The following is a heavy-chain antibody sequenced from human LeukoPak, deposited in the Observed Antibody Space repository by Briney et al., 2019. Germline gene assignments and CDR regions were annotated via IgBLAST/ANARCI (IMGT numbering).Heavy chain of an antibody. CDR3: ARQASDYYYYYMDV. V-gene: IGHV4-39*01. Sequence: SETLSLTCTVSGGSISSSSYYWGWIRQPPGKGLEWIGSIYYSGTAYYNPSLESRVTISEDTSGSRFCLMLTSVTAADTAVYYCARQASDYYYYYMDVWGQGTTVIVAS. CDR1: GGSISSSSYY. CDR2: IYYSGTA. J-gene: IGHJ6*03.